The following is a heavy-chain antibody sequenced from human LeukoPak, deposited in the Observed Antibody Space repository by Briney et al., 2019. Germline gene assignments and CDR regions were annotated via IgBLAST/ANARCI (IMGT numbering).Heavy chain of an antibody. V-gene: IGHV5-51*01. CDR2: IYPGDSDT. CDR1: GYSFTSYW. D-gene: IGHD3-22*01. J-gene: IGHJ5*02. CDR3: ARLAIDYYDSSGYLTP. Sequence: GESLKISCKGSGYSFTSYWIGWVRQMPGKGLEWMGIIYPGDSDTRYSPSFQGQVTISADKSISTAYLQWSSLKASDTAMYYCARLAIDYYDSSGYLTPWGQGNLVTVSS.